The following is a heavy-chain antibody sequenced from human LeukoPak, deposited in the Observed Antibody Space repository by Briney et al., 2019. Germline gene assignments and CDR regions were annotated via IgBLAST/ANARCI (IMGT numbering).Heavy chain of an antibody. Sequence: SETLSLTCTVSGGSISSSSYYWGWIRQPPGKGLEWIGSIYYSGSTYYNPSLKSRVTISVDTSKNQFSLKLNSVTAADTAVYYCARHYYSEDWYFDLWGRGTLVTVSS. J-gene: IGHJ2*01. D-gene: IGHD1-26*01. CDR1: GGSISSSSYY. CDR2: IYYSGST. CDR3: ARHYYSEDWYFDL. V-gene: IGHV4-39*01.